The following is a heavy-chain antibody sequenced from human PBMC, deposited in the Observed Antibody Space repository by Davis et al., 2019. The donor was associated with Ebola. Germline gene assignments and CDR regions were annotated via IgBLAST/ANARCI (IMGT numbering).Heavy chain of an antibody. J-gene: IGHJ4*02. V-gene: IGHV3-7*03. CDR3: ARVKKTVAGGDY. CDR2: IKQDGSEN. CDR1: GFTFSDHY. Sequence: GESLKISCAASGFTFSDHYMDWVRQAPGKGLEWVASIKQDGSENYYVDSVKGRFTISRDNAKNSLYLQMNSLRAEDTAVYYCARVKKTVAGGDYWGQGTLVTVSS. D-gene: IGHD6-19*01.